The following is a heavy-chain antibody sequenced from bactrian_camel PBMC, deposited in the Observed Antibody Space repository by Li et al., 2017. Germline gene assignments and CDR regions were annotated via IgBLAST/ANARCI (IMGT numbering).Heavy chain of an antibody. CDR1: GFSISPYC. V-gene: IGHV3S1*01. D-gene: IGHD4*01. J-gene: IGHJ4*01. Sequence: QVQLVESGGGSVQAGGSLRLACAAPGFSISPYCMGWFRQAPGKEREAVATIYTGGGKTYYSDAVKGRFTISQDKAKNTLYLQMNGLKPEDTAMYYCAADVPFNSAYEWCESGSRWDYVGQGTQVTVS. CDR2: IYTGGGKT.